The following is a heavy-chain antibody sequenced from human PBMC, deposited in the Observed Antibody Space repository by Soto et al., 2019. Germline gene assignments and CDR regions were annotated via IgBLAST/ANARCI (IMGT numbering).Heavy chain of an antibody. D-gene: IGHD3-10*01. CDR2: IYWDDDK. V-gene: IGHV2-5*02. CDR3: AHTFGRGVIAY. CDR1: EFSLSTSGVG. J-gene: IGHJ4*02. Sequence: QITLKESGPTLAKPTQTLTLTCTISEFSLSTSGVGVGWIRQPPGKALEWLALIYWDDDKRYSPSLKSRLTITKDTSKNQVVLTMTNMDPVDTATYYCAHTFGRGVIAYWGQGTLVTVSS.